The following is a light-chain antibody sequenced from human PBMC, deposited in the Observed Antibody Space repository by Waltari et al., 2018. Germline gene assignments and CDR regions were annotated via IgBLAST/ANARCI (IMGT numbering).Light chain of an antibody. CDR2: DDT. Sequence: YVVTQPPSVSVAPGETARITCGGDDIGSKSVHWYPQRPGQAPILVLYDDTDRPSGVPERFSGSNSGTSASLAITGLQAEDETDYYCQSSDSSLRGSVFGGGTKLTVL. J-gene: IGLJ3*02. V-gene: IGLV3-21*02. CDR1: DIGSKS. CDR3: QSSDSSLRGSV.